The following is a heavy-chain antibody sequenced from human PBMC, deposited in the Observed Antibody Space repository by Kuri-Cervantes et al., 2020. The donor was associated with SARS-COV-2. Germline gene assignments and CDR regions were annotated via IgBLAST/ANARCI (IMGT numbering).Heavy chain of an antibody. D-gene: IGHD3-3*01. CDR1: GGSVSSGSYY. Sequence: SETLSLTCTVSGGSVSSGSYYWSWIRQPPGKGLEWIGYIYYSGSTNYNPSLKSRVTISVDTSKNQFSLKLSSVTAADTAVYYCARDRNDFWSGYSYYYYGMDVWGQGTTVTVSS. V-gene: IGHV4-61*01. J-gene: IGHJ6*02. CDR3: ARDRNDFWSGYSYYYYGMDV. CDR2: IYYSGST.